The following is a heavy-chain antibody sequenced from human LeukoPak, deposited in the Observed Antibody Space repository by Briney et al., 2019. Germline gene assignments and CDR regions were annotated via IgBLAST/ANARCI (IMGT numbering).Heavy chain of an antibody. CDR2: MGSSGSTI. CDR3: AGNLLAYCGGDCRDDAFDI. D-gene: IGHD2-21*02. CDR1: GFSFGDYY. V-gene: IGHV3-11*04. Sequence: GGPLRLSCAASGFSFGDYYMTWIRQPPGKGLEGVSHMGSSGSTIYYADSVKGRFTISRDNAKNSPYLQMNSLRAEDTAVYYCAGNLLAYCGGDCRDDAFDIWGQGTMVTVSS. J-gene: IGHJ3*02.